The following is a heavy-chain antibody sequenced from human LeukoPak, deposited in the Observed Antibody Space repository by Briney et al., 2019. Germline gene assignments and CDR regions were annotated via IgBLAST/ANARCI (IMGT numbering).Heavy chain of an antibody. CDR2: ISSSSSTI. CDR1: GFTFSSYS. J-gene: IGHJ4*02. V-gene: IGHV3-48*04. D-gene: IGHD6-19*01. CDR3: ARGGYSSGWYTPHGKSEGNDY. Sequence: GGSLRLSCAASGFTFSSYSMNWVRQAPGKGLEWVSYISSSSSTIYYADSVKGRFTISRDNAKNSLYLQMNSLRAEDTAVYYCARGGYSSGWYTPHGKSEGNDYWGQGTLVTVSS.